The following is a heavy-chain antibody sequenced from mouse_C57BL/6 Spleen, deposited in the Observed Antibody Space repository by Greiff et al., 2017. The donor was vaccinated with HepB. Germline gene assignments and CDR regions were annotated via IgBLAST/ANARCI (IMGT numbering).Heavy chain of an antibody. D-gene: IGHD2-5*01. V-gene: IGHV5-6*01. J-gene: IGHJ2*01. Sequence: EVKLLESGGDLVKPGGSLKLSCAASGFTFSSYGMYWVRQTPDKRLEWVATISSGGSYTYYPDSVKGRFTISRDNAKNTLYLQMSSLKSEDTAMYYCARENNNYGDYFDYWGQGTTLTVSS. CDR1: GFTFSSYG. CDR2: ISSGGSYT. CDR3: ARENNNYGDYFDY.